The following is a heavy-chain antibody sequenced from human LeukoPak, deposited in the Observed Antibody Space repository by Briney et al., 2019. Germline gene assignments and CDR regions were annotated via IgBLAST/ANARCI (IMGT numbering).Heavy chain of an antibody. CDR1: GFTFSSYS. Sequence: GGSLRLSCAASGFTFSSYSMNWVRQAPGKGLEWVSSISSNSSNTNYADSVKGRFTISRDNAKNSLYLQMNSLRAEDTAVYYCARVWYYDFWSGYSCLDYWGQGTLVTVSS. D-gene: IGHD3-3*01. J-gene: IGHJ4*02. V-gene: IGHV3-21*01. CDR3: ARVWYYDFWSGYSCLDY. CDR2: ISSNSSNT.